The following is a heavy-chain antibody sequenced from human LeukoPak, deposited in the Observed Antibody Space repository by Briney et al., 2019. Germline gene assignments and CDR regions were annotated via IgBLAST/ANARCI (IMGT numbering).Heavy chain of an antibody. CDR1: GFIFSDYS. D-gene: IGHD1-26*01. CDR2: ISSSSYI. V-gene: IGHV3-69-1*01. Sequence: GGSLRLSCVASGFIFSDYSMDWVRQAPGKGLEWVSSISSSSYIYYADSVKGRFTISRDNAKNSLYLQMNSLRAEDTAVYYCARGRWGIVGAHHAFDIWGQGTMVTVSS. CDR3: ARGRWGIVGAHHAFDI. J-gene: IGHJ3*02.